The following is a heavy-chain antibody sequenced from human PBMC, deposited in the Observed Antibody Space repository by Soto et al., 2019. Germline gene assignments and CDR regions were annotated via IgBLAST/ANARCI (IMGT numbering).Heavy chain of an antibody. Sequence: SESLCLTCTVSGVSIHNSQSFWAWIRQPPGKGLEFIGSVYHNGGAHYNSSLKSRVTISVDTAHNQVSLRMRSLTAADTAVYYCGRVVEGATRHTDP. V-gene: IGHV4-39*01. CDR2: VYHNGGA. CDR3: GRVVEGATRHTDP. J-gene: IGHJ5*02. CDR1: GVSIHNSQSF. D-gene: IGHD2-21*01.